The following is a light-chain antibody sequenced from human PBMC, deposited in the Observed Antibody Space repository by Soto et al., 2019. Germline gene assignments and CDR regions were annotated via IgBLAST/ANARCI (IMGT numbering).Light chain of an antibody. V-gene: IGLV1-51*02. CDR2: ENY. CDR3: GAWDNSLTGGV. Sequence: QSVLTQPPSVSAAPGQKVTISCSGSSSNIGSNYVSWYQLLPGAAPKLLIYENYERPSGIPDRFSGSKSSTSATLGITGLQTGDEADYYCGAWDNSLTGGVFGGGTKLTVL. J-gene: IGLJ2*01. CDR1: SSNIGSNY.